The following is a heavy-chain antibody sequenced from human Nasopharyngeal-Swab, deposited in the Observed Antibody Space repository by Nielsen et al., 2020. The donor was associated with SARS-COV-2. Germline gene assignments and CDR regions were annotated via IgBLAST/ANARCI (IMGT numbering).Heavy chain of an antibody. D-gene: IGHD6-13*01. V-gene: IGHV3-21*01. CDR2: ISSSSSYI. Sequence: VRQAPGKGLEWVSSISSSSSYIYYADSVKGRFTTSRDNAKNSLYLQMNSLRAEDTAVYYCARERGSSWYYFDYWGQGTLVTVSS. CDR3: ARERGSSWYYFDY. J-gene: IGHJ4*02.